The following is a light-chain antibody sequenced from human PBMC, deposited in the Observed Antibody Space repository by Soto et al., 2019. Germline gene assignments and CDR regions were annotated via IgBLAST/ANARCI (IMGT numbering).Light chain of an antibody. Sequence: DIQMTQSPSSLSASIGDKVTITCRTSQDINNYLVWYQQKPGKVPKLLIYSASTLQTGVPSRFSGSGSGTDFTLTINSLQPEDVATYYCQKYRSAPWTFGQGTKVEIK. CDR3: QKYRSAPWT. J-gene: IGKJ1*01. V-gene: IGKV1-27*01. CDR2: SAS. CDR1: QDINNY.